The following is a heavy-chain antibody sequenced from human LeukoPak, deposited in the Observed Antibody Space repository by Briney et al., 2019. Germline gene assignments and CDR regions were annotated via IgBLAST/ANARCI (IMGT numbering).Heavy chain of an antibody. J-gene: IGHJ4*02. D-gene: IGHD2-15*01. Sequence: GGSLRLSCAASGFTFSRYGMSWVRQAPGKGLEWVSAISGSGDSTYYAGSVKGRFTISRDNSKNTLYLQMNTLRAEDTALYYCAKNARSICSGGSCYWDYWGQGTLVTVSS. CDR2: ISGSGDST. CDR3: AKNARSICSGGSCYWDY. V-gene: IGHV3-23*01. CDR1: GFTFSRYG.